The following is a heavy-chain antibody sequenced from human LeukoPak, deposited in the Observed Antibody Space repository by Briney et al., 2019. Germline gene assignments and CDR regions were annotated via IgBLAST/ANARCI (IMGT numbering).Heavy chain of an antibody. Sequence: PGGSLRLSCAASGFTFSNDWMHWVRQAPGKGLVWVSSIYKDESVTKYADSVKGRFTISRDNARNSLYLQMNSLRAEDTAVYFCASAPNENYFDFWGQGTLVTVSS. CDR1: GFTFSNDW. V-gene: IGHV3-74*03. J-gene: IGHJ4*02. CDR2: IYKDESVT. CDR3: ASAPNENYFDF.